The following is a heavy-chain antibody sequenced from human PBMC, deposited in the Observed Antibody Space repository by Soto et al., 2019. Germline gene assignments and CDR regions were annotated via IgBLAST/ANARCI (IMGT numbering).Heavy chain of an antibody. Sequence: EVQLVESGGGLVQPGGSLKLSCAASGFTFTDSAIHWVRQASGKGPEWVGRIRNKVNTYATAYAASVKGRFTISRDDATGTTYLQMNSLKTEHTAVYYCSRRRDWTATDPLDYWGQGTLVTVSS. CDR3: SRRRDWTATDPLDY. J-gene: IGHJ4*02. CDR1: GFTFTDSA. D-gene: IGHD2-21*01. V-gene: IGHV3-73*02. CDR2: IRNKVNTYAT.